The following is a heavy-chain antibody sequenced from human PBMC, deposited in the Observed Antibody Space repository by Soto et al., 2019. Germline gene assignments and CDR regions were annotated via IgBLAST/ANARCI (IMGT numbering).Heavy chain of an antibody. D-gene: IGHD3-22*01. CDR3: ARAPRYYYDSSGYQIDY. CDR2: IYPGDSDT. Sequence: GESLKISCKGSGYSFTSYWIGWVRQMPGKGLEWMGIIYPGDSDTRYSPSFQGQVTISADKSISTAYLQWSSVKASDTAMYYCARAPRYYYDSSGYQIDYWGQGTLVTVSS. J-gene: IGHJ4*02. CDR1: GYSFTSYW. V-gene: IGHV5-51*01.